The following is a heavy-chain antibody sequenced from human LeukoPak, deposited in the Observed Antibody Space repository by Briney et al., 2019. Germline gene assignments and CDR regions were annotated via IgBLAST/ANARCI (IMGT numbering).Heavy chain of an antibody. D-gene: IGHD5-18*01. Sequence: SETLSLTCTVSGGSISSYYWSWIRQPPGKGLEWIGYIYYSGSTNYNPSLKSRVTISVDTSKNQFSLKLSSVTAADTAVYYCARVGYSYGNSYYFDYWGQGTLVTVSS. CDR2: IYYSGST. CDR1: GGSISSYY. CDR3: ARVGYSYGNSYYFDY. J-gene: IGHJ4*02. V-gene: IGHV4-59*01.